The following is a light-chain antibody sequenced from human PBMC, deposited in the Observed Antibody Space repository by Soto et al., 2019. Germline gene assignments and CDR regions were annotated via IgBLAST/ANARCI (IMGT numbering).Light chain of an antibody. CDR3: QQYNNWPPWT. V-gene: IGKV3-15*01. Sequence: ENVLTQSPATLSVSPGERATLSCRASQSVSSKLAWYQQKPGQAPRLLIYGASTRATGIPARFSGSGSGTEFTLTISSLQSEDFAVYYCQQYNNWPPWTFGQGTKVDIK. J-gene: IGKJ1*01. CDR1: QSVSSK. CDR2: GAS.